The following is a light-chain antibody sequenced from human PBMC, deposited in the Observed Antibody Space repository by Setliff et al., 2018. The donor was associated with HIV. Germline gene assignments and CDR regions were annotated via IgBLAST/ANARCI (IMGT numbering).Light chain of an antibody. Sequence: QSVLTQPASVSGSPGQSITISRTGTSNDVGRYDLVSWYQQHPARAPKLIIYQATRRPSGVSNRFSGSKSGNVASLTISGLQAEDEADYYCCSNTGSNTLVFGTGTKVTVL. J-gene: IGLJ1*01. CDR2: QAT. CDR3: CSNTGSNTLV. V-gene: IGLV2-23*01. CDR1: SNDVGRYDL.